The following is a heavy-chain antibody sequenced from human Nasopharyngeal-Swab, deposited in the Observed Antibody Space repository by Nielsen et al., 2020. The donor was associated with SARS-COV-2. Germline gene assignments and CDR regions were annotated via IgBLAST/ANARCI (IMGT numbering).Heavy chain of an antibody. CDR2: IYYSGST. D-gene: IGHD3-10*01. V-gene: IGHV4-59*01. CDR3: ARMSGGNWVDP. J-gene: IGHJ5*02. Sequence: SETLSLPCPVSGCSIISYYWSWIRQPPGKGLEWIGYIYYSGSTNYNPSLKSRVTISVDTSKNQFSLKLSSVTAADTAVYYCARMSGGNWVDPWGQGTLVTVSS. CDR1: GCSIISYY.